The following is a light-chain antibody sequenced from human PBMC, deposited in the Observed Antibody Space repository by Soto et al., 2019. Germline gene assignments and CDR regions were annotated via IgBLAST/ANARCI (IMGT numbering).Light chain of an antibody. CDR2: AAS. CDR3: QQYGSSPPT. CDR1: QSVGSN. V-gene: IGKV3-20*01. Sequence: EIVMTQSPVTLSVSPGETATLSCRASQSVGSNLAWYQQKPGQAPRLLIYAASTRATGIPARFSGSGSGTDFTLTISRLEPEDFAVYYCQQYGSSPPTFGQGTKVDIK. J-gene: IGKJ1*01.